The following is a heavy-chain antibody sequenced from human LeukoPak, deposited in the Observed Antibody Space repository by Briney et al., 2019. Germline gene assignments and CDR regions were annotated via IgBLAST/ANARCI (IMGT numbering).Heavy chain of an antibody. Sequence: GESLKISCKGSGYSFTNYWIGWVRQMPGEGLEWMGIIYPGDSETTYSPAFRGQVTISADKSINTAYLQWSSLKASDTAMYYCARHLIPAFATNRSPFDIWGQGTMVTVSP. J-gene: IGHJ3*02. CDR2: IYPGDSET. D-gene: IGHD3-16*01. CDR1: GYSFTNYW. CDR3: ARHLIPAFATNRSPFDI. V-gene: IGHV5-51*01.